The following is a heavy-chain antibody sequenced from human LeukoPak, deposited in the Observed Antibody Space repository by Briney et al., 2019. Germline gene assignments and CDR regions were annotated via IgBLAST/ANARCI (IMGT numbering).Heavy chain of an antibody. D-gene: IGHD3-22*01. CDR3: AADFYDST. CDR2: IRSNSDGGTI. J-gene: IGHJ5*02. Sequence: GGSLRLSCAASGFTFSNAWMNWVRQAPGKGLEWVGRIRSNSDGGTIDYAAPVKGRFTLSRDDSKTTLYLQMNSLQTEDTAVYYCAADFYDSTWGQGTLVTVSS. CDR1: GFTFSNAW. V-gene: IGHV3-15*07.